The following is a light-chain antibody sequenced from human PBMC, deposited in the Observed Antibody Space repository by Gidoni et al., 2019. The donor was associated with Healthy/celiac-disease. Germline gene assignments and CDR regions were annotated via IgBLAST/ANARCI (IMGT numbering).Light chain of an antibody. CDR1: QSVSSY. CDR3: QQRSNWPRVLT. Sequence: EIVLTQSPATLSLSPGERATISCRASQSVSSYLAWYQQKPGQAPRLLIYDASNRATGIPARFSGSESGTDFTLTISSLEPEDFAVYYCQQRSNWPRVLTFGGGTKVEIK. V-gene: IGKV3-11*01. J-gene: IGKJ4*01. CDR2: DAS.